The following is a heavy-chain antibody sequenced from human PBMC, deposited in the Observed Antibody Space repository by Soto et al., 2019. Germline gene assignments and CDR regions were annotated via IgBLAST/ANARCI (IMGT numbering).Heavy chain of an antibody. CDR1: GGTFSSYA. Sequence: SVKVSGKASGGTFSSYAISWVRQAPGQGLEWMGGIIPIFGTANYAQKFQGRVTITADKSTSTAYMELSSLRSEGTAVYYCARGGYIVATIGPQYFQHWGQGTLVTVSS. V-gene: IGHV1-69*06. D-gene: IGHD5-12*01. J-gene: IGHJ1*01. CDR3: ARGGYIVATIGPQYFQH. CDR2: IIPIFGTA.